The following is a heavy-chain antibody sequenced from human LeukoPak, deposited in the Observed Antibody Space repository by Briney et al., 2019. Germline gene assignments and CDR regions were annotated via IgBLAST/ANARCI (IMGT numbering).Heavy chain of an antibody. Sequence: ASVKVSCTASAYIFTSYDFNWVRQATGQGLEWMGWMNPNSGNTGYAQKFQGRVTMTRNSSMSTVYMELSSLRSDDTAVYYCARDTAMAYYEESYFDPWGQGTLVTVSS. CDR2: MNPNSGNT. J-gene: IGHJ5*02. CDR3: ARDTAMAYYEESYFDP. CDR1: AYIFTSYD. V-gene: IGHV1-8*01. D-gene: IGHD5-18*01.